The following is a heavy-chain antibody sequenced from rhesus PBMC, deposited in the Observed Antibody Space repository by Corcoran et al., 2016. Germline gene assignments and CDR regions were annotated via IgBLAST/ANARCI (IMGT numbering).Heavy chain of an antibody. J-gene: IGHJ6*01. D-gene: IGHD4-23*01. V-gene: IGHV4-106*01. CDR1: GGSISDDYY. Sequence: QVQLQESGPGLVKPSETLSLTCAVSGGSISDDYYWSWIRQPPGKGLEWIGYIYGSGGGTNYNPSLKNRFTISIDTSKNQFSLKLSSVTAADTAVYYCARTVTTFFYGLDSWGQGVVVTVSS. CDR3: ARTVTTFFYGLDS. CDR2: IYGSGGGT.